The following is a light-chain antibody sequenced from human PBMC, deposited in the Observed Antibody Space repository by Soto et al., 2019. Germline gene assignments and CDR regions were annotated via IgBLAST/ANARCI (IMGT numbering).Light chain of an antibody. CDR3: QQYNNWPRT. V-gene: IGKV3-15*01. J-gene: IGKJ1*01. CDR2: GAS. CDR1: QSVSSN. Sequence: EVMMTQSPATLSLSPGERATLSCRASQSVSSNLAWYKQKPGQAPRLLIYGASTRATGIPARFGGSGSGTEFTLTISSLKSEDFAVYYCQQYNNWPRTFGQGTKVDIK.